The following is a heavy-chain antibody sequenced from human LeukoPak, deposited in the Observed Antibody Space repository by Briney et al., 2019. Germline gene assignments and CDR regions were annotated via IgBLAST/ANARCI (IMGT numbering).Heavy chain of an antibody. Sequence: SETLSLTCTVSGGSISSHYWSWIRQPPGKGLEWIGYIYYSGSTNYNSSLKSRVTISVDTSKNQFSLKLSSVTAADTAVYYCARQTAYYYYYMDVWGKGTTVTVSS. D-gene: IGHD5-18*01. CDR2: IYYSGST. CDR1: GGSISSHY. V-gene: IGHV4-59*11. CDR3: ARQTAYYYYYMDV. J-gene: IGHJ6*03.